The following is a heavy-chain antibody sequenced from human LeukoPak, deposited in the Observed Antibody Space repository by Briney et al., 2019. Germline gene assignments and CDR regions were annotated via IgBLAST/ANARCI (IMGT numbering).Heavy chain of an antibody. Sequence: GASVKVSCKASGGTFSSYAISWVRQAPGQGLEWMGRIIPILGIANYAQKFQGRVTITADKSTSTAYMELSSLRSEDTAVYYCARDRSSGWTDNFDYWGQGTLVTVSS. D-gene: IGHD6-19*01. CDR2: IIPILGIA. V-gene: IGHV1-69*04. CDR3: ARDRSSGWTDNFDY. J-gene: IGHJ4*02. CDR1: GGTFSSYA.